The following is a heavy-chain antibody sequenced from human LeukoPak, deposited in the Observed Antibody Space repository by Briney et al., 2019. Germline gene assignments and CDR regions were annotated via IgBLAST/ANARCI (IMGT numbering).Heavy chain of an antibody. Sequence: GGSLRLSCAASGFTFSSHWMSWVRQAPGKGLEWVANIKKDGSEKYYVDAVKGRFTISRDNAKNSLYLQMNSLRAEDTAVYHCAELGITMIGGVWGKGTTVTISS. CDR2: IKKDGSEK. CDR3: AELGITMIGGV. J-gene: IGHJ6*04. V-gene: IGHV3-7*01. D-gene: IGHD3-10*02. CDR1: GFTFSSHW.